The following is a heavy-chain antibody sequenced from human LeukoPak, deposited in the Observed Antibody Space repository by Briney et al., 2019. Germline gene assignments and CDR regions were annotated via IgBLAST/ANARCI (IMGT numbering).Heavy chain of an antibody. Sequence: ASVKVSCKASGYTFTSYDIHWVRQASGHGLEGMGWMNPKSAHTGLAQRFQGRVTLTRNTSISTAYMELSSLTSEDTAMYYCTRGPSYHSKWVGGMWFDPWGQGTLVSVSS. CDR2: MNPKSAHT. V-gene: IGHV1-8*01. D-gene: IGHD3-10*01. CDR3: TRGPSYHSKWVGGMWFDP. J-gene: IGHJ5*02. CDR1: GYTFTSYD.